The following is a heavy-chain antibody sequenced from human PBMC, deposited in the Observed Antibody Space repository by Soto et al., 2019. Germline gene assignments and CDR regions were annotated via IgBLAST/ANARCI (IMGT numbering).Heavy chain of an antibody. CDR1: GYTFTSYD. V-gene: IGHV1-8*01. D-gene: IGHD3-9*01. Sequence: QVQLVQSGAEVKKPGASVKVSCKASGYTFTSYDINWVRQATGQGLEWMGWRNPNSGNTGYAQKFQGRVTMTRNTSISTADMELSSLRSEDTAVYYCARGYFYWLLVDYYYYYYMDVWGKGTTVTVSS. CDR2: RNPNSGNT. CDR3: ARGYFYWLLVDYYYYYYMDV. J-gene: IGHJ6*03.